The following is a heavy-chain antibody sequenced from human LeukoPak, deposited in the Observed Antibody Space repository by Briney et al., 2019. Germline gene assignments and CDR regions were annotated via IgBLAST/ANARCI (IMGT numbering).Heavy chain of an antibody. D-gene: IGHD3-16*02. CDR3: ARSNYDYVWGSYRTQNYYYYYMDV. Sequence: ASVKVSCKASGYTFNGHYMHWVRQAPGQGLEWMGWINPNSGGTNYAQKFQGRVTITADKSTSTAYMELSSLRSEDTAVYYCARSNYDYVWGSYRTQNYYYYYMDVWGKGTTVTVSS. J-gene: IGHJ6*03. CDR1: GYTFNGHY. V-gene: IGHV1-2*02. CDR2: INPNSGGT.